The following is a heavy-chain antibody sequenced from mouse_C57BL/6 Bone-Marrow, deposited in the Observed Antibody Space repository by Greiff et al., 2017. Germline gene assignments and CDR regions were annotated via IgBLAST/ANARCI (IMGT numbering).Heavy chain of an antibody. Sequence: QVQLQQSGAELARPGASVKLSCKASGYTFTSYGISWVKQRTGQGLEWIGEIYPRSGNTNYNEKFKGKATLTADKSSSTAYMELRILTSEDSAIYFCLRVMITQYYFDYWGQGTTLTVSS. CDR1: GYTFTSYG. D-gene: IGHD2-4*01. CDR2: IYPRSGNT. J-gene: IGHJ2*01. V-gene: IGHV1-81*01. CDR3: LRVMITQYYFDY.